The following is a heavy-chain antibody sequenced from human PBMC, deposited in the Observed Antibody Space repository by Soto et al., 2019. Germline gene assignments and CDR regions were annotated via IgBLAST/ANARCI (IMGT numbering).Heavy chain of an antibody. Sequence: HVQLVQSGAAVKKPGSSVTVSCKASGGTCSSYSVSWVRQAPGPALEWMGGINPIFATANYAQTFQGRVTITADESTSTAYIELSSLRSEYTGVYYGARLTADGYNDDGFDIWGPGTMGNVSS. D-gene: IGHD7-27*01. V-gene: IGHV1-69*01. CDR3: ARLTADGYNDDGFDI. CDR1: GGTCSSYS. J-gene: IGHJ3*02. CDR2: INPIFATA.